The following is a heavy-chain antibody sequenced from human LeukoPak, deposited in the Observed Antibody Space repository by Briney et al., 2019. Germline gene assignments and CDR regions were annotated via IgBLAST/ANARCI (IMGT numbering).Heavy chain of an antibody. Sequence: SETVSLTCTVSGGSITSYYWSWIRQPAGEGLEWIGRIYTSGSTNYNPSLKSRVTMSLDTSKNQFSLKLSSVTAADTAVYYCARGYSYGYPYYLDYWGQGTLVIVSS. CDR3: ARGYSYGYPYYLDY. CDR1: GGSITSYY. D-gene: IGHD5-18*01. CDR2: IYTSGST. V-gene: IGHV4-4*07. J-gene: IGHJ4*02.